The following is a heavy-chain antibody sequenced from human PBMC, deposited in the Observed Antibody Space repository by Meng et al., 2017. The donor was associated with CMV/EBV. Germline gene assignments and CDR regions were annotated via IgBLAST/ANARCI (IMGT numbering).Heavy chain of an antibody. CDR2: IYYSGST. Sequence: QVPPQESGPGLVKPSQTLSLTCTGSGGSISSGDYYWSWIRQPPGKGLEWIGYIYYSGSTYYNPSLKSRVTISVDTSKNQFSLKLSSVTAADTAVYYCARRAVKYYYDSSGSGAFDIWGQGTMVTVSS. V-gene: IGHV4-30-4*08. CDR3: ARRAVKYYYDSSGSGAFDI. D-gene: IGHD3-22*01. J-gene: IGHJ3*02. CDR1: GGSISSGDYY.